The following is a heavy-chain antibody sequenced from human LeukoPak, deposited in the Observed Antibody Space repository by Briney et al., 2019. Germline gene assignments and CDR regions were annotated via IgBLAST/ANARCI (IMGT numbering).Heavy chain of an antibody. D-gene: IGHD3-16*02. V-gene: IGHV4-34*01. CDR1: GGSFSGYY. CDR3: ARGGGRDTVFDY. J-gene: IGHJ4*02. CDR2: INHIVST. Sequence: TSETLSLTCSVYGGSFSGYYWRWIRQPPRKGLEWIGEINHIVSTNYNPSLKSRVTIAVATSKHQFSLKLSSVAAAATAVYYCARGGGRDTVFDYWGQGTMVTVSS.